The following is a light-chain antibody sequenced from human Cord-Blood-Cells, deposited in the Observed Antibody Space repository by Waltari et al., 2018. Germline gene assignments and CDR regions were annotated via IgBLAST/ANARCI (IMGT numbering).Light chain of an antibody. CDR1: SSNIGSNT. V-gene: IGLV1-44*01. CDR2: SNN. Sequence: QSVLTQPPSASGTPGQRVTISCSGSSSNIGSNTVNWYQQLPGTAPKLLIYSNNQRPSGVHDRFSGSKSGTSASLAISGLQSEDEADYYCAAWDDSLNGLWVFGGGTKLTVL. CDR3: AAWDDSLNGLWV. J-gene: IGLJ3*02.